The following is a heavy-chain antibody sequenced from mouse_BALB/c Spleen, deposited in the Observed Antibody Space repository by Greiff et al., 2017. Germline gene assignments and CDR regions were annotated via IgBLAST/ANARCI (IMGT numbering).Heavy chain of an antibody. J-gene: IGHJ3*01. V-gene: IGHV5-6-5*01. CDR1: GFTFSSYA. CDR2: ISSGGST. D-gene: IGHD2-12*01. Sequence: EVQLQESGGGLVKPGGSLKLSCAASGFTFSSYAMSWVRQTPEKRLEWVASISSGGSTYYPDSVKGRFTISRDNARNILYLQMSSLRSEDTAMYYCARDDFAYWGQGTLVTVSA. CDR3: ARDDFAY.